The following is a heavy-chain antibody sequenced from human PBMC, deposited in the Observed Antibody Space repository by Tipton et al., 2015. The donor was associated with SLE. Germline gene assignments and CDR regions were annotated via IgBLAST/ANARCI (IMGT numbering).Heavy chain of an antibody. Sequence: TLSLTCTVSGGSISSGYYWGWIRQPPGKGLEWIGSIYQSGSTYYNPSLKSRVTISVDKSKNQLSLKLSSVTAADTAVYYCARDSIIFRGVGGFDYWGQGTLVTVSS. CDR3: ARDSIIFRGVGGFDY. V-gene: IGHV4-38-2*02. CDR1: GGSISSGYY. D-gene: IGHD3-10*01. J-gene: IGHJ4*02. CDR2: IYQSGST.